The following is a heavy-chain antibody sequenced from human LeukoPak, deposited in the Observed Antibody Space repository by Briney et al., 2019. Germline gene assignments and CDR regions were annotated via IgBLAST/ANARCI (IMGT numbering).Heavy chain of an antibody. CDR1: GFTFSSYW. D-gene: IGHD1-26*01. V-gene: IGHV3-30*02. CDR3: AKDSGSYYALAWGYFDY. Sequence: GGSLRLSCAASGFTFSSYWMSWVRQAPDKGLEWVAFIRYDGSNKYYADSVKGRFTISRDNSKNTLYLQMNSLRAEDTAVYYCAKDSGSYYALAWGYFDYWGQGTLVTVSS. CDR2: IRYDGSNK. J-gene: IGHJ4*02.